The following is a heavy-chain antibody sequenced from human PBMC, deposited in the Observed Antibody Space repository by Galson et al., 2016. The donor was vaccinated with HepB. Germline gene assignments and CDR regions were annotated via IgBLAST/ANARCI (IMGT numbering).Heavy chain of an antibody. CDR1: GFTFSTYA. CDR3: ASVENFDC. D-gene: IGHD5-24*01. V-gene: IGHV3-30-3*01. J-gene: IGHJ4*02. CDR2: ISYDGSNR. Sequence: SLRLSCAASGFTFSTYAMHWVRQAPGKGLEWVAVISYDGSNRYYADSVKGRFTISRDNSKNTLYLQMNSLRPEDTAVYYCASVENFDCWGQGTLVTVSS.